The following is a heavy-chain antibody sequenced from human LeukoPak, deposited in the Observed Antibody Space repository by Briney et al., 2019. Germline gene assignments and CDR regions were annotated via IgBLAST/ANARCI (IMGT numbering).Heavy chain of an antibody. CDR2: IWYDASNK. CDR3: AREEYDNGGYYVY. V-gene: IGHV3-33*01. CDR1: GFNFSFFD. J-gene: IGHJ4*02. Sequence: GGSLRLSCAASGFNFSFFDMHWVRQAPGKGLEWVAVIWYDASNKYYADSVKGRFTISRDNSKNTVSLQMNSLRAEDTAVYYCAREEYDNGGYYVYWGQGSLVTVSS. D-gene: IGHD3-22*01.